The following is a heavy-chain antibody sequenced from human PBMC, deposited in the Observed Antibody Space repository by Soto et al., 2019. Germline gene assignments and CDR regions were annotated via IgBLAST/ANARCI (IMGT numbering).Heavy chain of an antibody. Sequence: QVQLQESGPGLVKPSQTLSLTCTVSGGSISSGGYYWSWILQHPGKGLELNGYIYYIGSTYYNPSLKSRGTLSVDTSKNQFSLKLSSVTDADTAVYYCARERLQKSVVVTANDAFDIWGQGTMVTVSS. CDR2: IYYIGST. V-gene: IGHV4-31*03. D-gene: IGHD2-21*02. J-gene: IGHJ3*02. CDR1: GGSISSGGYY. CDR3: ARERLQKSVVVTANDAFDI.